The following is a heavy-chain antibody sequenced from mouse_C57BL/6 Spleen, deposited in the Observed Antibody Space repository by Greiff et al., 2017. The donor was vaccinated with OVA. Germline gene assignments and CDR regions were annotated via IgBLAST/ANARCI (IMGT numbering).Heavy chain of an antibody. CDR1: GYTFTSYW. CDR3: VLLTDFDD. V-gene: IGHV1-69*01. CDR2: IDPSDSYT. J-gene: IGHJ2*01. D-gene: IGHD4-1*01. Sequence: QVQLQQPGAELVMPGASVKLSCKASGYTFTSYWMHWVKQRPGQGLEWIGEIDPSDSYTNYNQKFQGKSTLTVDKSSSTAYMQLSSLTSEDSAVYYCVLLTDFDDWGQGTTLTVSS.